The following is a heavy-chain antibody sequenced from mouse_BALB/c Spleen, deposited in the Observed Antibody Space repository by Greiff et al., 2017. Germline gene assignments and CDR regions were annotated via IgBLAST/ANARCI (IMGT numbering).Heavy chain of an antibody. CDR1: GDSITSGY. D-gene: IGHD1-1*01. V-gene: IGHV3-8*02. Sequence: EVQVVESGPSLVKPSQTLSLTCSVTGDSITSGYWNWIRKFPGNKLEYMGYISYSGSTYYNPSLKSRISITRDTSKHQYYLQLNSVTTEDTATYYCARYGSSPGYFDYWGQGTTLTVSS. J-gene: IGHJ2*01. CDR2: ISYSGST. CDR3: ARYGSSPGYFDY.